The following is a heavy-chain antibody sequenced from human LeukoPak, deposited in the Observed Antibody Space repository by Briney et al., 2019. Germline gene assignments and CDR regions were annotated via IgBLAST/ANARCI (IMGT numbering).Heavy chain of an antibody. CDR1: GEEVSSNTAS. D-gene: IGHD4-11*01. J-gene: IGHJ5*02. Sequence: SQTLSLTCAISGEEVSSNTASWNWFRQYPSRGLEWLGRTYYRSKWSNDYAPSVKGRITINADTSRNQFSLHLNSVTPEDTAVYFCARDRDSDFEWGPYDPWGQGTLVVVSS. V-gene: IGHV6-1*01. CDR2: TYYRSKWSN. CDR3: ARDRDSDFEWGPYDP.